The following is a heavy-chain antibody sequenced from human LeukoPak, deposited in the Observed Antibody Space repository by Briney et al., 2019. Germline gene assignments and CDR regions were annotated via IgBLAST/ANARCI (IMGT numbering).Heavy chain of an antibody. Sequence: PGGSLRLSCAASGFIFSSYGMTWVRQAPGKGLEWVSAISGSGGSTYYADSVKGRFTISRDNSKNTLYLQMNSLRAEDTAVYYCAKDYYDSSGYGTYWGQGTLVTVSS. CDR2: ISGSGGST. V-gene: IGHV3-23*01. J-gene: IGHJ4*02. CDR3: AKDYYDSSGYGTY. CDR1: GFIFSSYG. D-gene: IGHD3-22*01.